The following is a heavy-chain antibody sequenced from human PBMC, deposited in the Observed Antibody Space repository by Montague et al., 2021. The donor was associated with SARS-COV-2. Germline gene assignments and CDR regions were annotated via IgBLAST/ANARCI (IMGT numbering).Heavy chain of an antibody. CDR2: ISYSGST. V-gene: IGHV4-39*02. Sequence: SETLSLTCTVSAGSISTNSYYWAWIRQPPRKGLEWIGSISYSGSTYFNPSLESRLTMSVGTSKNHFSLKLSSVTAADTAVYYCARLWDFYGSGSYKNSWFDPWGQGTRVTVSS. J-gene: IGHJ5*02. CDR1: AGSISTNSYY. CDR3: ARLWDFYGSGSYKNSWFDP. D-gene: IGHD3-10*01.